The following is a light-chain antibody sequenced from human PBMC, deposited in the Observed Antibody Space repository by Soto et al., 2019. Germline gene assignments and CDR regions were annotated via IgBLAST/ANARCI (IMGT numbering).Light chain of an antibody. CDR1: QDITNA. CDR2: AAS. V-gene: IGKV1-6*02. J-gene: IGKJ5*01. CDR3: LQDYNYPPT. Sequence: IQMTQSPSSLSASVGDSVTITCQASQDITNALNWYQQKPGKAPKLLIYAASSLQSGVPSRFSGSGSGTDFTLTISSLQPEDFATYYCLQDYNYPPTFGQGTRLEIK.